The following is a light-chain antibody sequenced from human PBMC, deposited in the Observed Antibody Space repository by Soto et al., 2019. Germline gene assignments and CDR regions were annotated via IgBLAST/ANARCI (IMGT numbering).Light chain of an antibody. Sequence: DIQMTQFPSSVSASVGDTVTITCRANQAIDDWLAWYQQKPVKAPKLLMYGSSTLQSGVPSHFSGSRSGTDFILTITSLQPEDFATYFCQQAKDFPLTFGGGTKVEIK. J-gene: IGKJ4*01. CDR2: GSS. CDR1: QAIDDW. V-gene: IGKV1-12*01. CDR3: QQAKDFPLT.